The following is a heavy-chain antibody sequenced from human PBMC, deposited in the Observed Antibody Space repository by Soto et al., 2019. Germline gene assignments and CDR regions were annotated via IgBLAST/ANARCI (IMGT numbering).Heavy chain of an antibody. V-gene: IGHV3-23*01. CDR3: VTSGGIAALDP. CDR2: ISYSGAT. D-gene: IGHD6-6*01. J-gene: IGHJ5*02. Sequence: EVQLLESGGGLVQPGGSLRLSCAASGFTFSSYAMSWVRQAPGKGLEWVSAISYSGATYYADSVKGRFTISRDNSKTTLFLQMNSLRAEDTAQYYCVTSGGIAALDPWGQGTLATVSS. CDR1: GFTFSSYA.